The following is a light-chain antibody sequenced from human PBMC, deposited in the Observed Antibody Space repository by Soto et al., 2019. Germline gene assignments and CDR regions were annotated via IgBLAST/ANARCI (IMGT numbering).Light chain of an antibody. J-gene: IGKJ1*01. Sequence: DIQMTQSPSTLSASVGDRVTITCRASQSISSWLAWYQQKPGKAPKLLIYKASSLESGVPSRFSGSGYGTEFTLTISSLQPDDFATYYCQHPGTFGQGTKVEIK. CDR1: QSISSW. CDR2: KAS. CDR3: QHPGT. V-gene: IGKV1-5*03.